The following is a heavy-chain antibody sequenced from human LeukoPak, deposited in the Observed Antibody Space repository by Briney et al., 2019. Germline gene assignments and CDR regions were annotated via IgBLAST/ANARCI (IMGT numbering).Heavy chain of an antibody. Sequence: PSETLSLTCAVYGGSFSGYYWSWIRQPPGKGLEWIGEINHSGSTNYNPSLKSRVTISVDTSKNQFSLKLSSVTAADTAVYYCVGATQEPNAFDIWGQGTMDTVSS. CDR2: INHSGST. CDR3: VGATQEPNAFDI. J-gene: IGHJ3*02. V-gene: IGHV4-34*01. CDR1: GGSFSGYY.